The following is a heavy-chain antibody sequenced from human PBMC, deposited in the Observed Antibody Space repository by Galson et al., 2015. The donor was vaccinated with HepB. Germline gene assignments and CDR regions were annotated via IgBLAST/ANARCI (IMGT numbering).Heavy chain of an antibody. V-gene: IGHV3-66*02. CDR1: GFTVSSNY. CDR2: IYSGGST. J-gene: IGHJ6*02. CDR3: ASRFLSTSWRPGPSYYYYYGMDV. Sequence: SLRLSCAASGFTVSSNYMCWVRQAPGKGPEWVSVIYSGGSTYYADSVKGRFTISRDNSKNTLYLQMNSLRAEDTAVYYCASRFLSTSWRPGPSYYYYYGMDVWGQGTTVTVSS. D-gene: IGHD2-2*01.